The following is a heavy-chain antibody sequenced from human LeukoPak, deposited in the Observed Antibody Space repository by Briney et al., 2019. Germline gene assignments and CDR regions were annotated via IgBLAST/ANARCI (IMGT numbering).Heavy chain of an antibody. CDR1: GGSISSSNW. J-gene: IGHJ4*02. CDR2: IYLSGST. Sequence: SGTLSLTCAVSGGSISSSNWWSWVPQPPGKGLEWIGEIYLSGSTNYNPSLKSRVTISVDKSKNQFSLKLSSVTAADTAVYYCARAPLPPIWNYDSSGYAYYFDYWGQGTLVTVSS. D-gene: IGHD3-22*01. CDR3: ARAPLPPIWNYDSSGYAYYFDY. V-gene: IGHV4-4*02.